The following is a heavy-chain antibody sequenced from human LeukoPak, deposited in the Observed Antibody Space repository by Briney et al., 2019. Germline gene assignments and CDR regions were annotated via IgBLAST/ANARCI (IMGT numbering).Heavy chain of an antibody. V-gene: IGHV5-51*01. J-gene: IGHJ3*02. CDR2: IYPGDSDT. Sequence: GESLKISCKGSGYSFTSYWIGWARQMPGKGLEWMGIIYPGDSDTRYSPSFQGQVTISADKSISTAYLQWSSLKASDTAVYYCARPEFLCGGDCQHDAFDIWGQGTMVTVSS. CDR3: ARPEFLCGGDCQHDAFDI. D-gene: IGHD2-21*02. CDR1: GYSFTSYW.